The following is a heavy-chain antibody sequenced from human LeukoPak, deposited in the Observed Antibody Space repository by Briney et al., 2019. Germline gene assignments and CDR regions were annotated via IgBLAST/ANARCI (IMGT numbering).Heavy chain of an antibody. CDR2: IYYSGST. V-gene: IGHV4-59*08. Sequence: PSETLSLTCTVSGGSISSYYWSWIRRPPGKGLEWIGYIYYSGSTNYNPSLKSRVTISVDTSKNQFSLKLSSVTAADTAVHYCARHGPDCSGGSCYSLIDYWGQGTLVTVSS. CDR1: GGSISSYY. J-gene: IGHJ4*02. D-gene: IGHD2-15*01. CDR3: ARHGPDCSGGSCYSLIDY.